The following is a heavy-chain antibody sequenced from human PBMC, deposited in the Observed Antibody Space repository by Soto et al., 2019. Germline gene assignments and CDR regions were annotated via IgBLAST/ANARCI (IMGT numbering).Heavy chain of an antibody. D-gene: IGHD2-2*01. CDR2: INPSGGST. CDR1: GYTFTSYY. CDR3: ARGAGYCSSTSCRHDSWFDP. V-gene: IGHV1-46*03. Sequence: QVQLVQSGAEVKKPGASVKVSCKASGYTFTSYYMHWVRQAPGQGLEWMGIINPSGGSTSYAQKFRGGVTMTRDTSTSTVYMELSSLRSEDTAVYYCARGAGYCSSTSCRHDSWFDPWGQGTLVTVSS. J-gene: IGHJ5*02.